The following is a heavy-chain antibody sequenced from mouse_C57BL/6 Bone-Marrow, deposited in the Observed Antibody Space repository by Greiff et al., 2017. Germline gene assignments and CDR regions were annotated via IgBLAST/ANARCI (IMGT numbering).Heavy chain of an antibody. CDR1: GYTFTDYY. V-gene: IGHV1-76*01. CDR3: ARGYLSYAMDY. D-gene: IGHD5-1*01. CDR2: IYPGSGNT. J-gene: IGHJ4*01. Sequence: VQLQQSGAELVRPGASVKLSCKASGYTFTDYYINWVKQRPGQGLEWIARIYPGSGNTYYNEKFKGKATLTAEKSSSTAYMQLSSLTSEDSAVYFCARGYLSYAMDYWGQGTSVTVSS.